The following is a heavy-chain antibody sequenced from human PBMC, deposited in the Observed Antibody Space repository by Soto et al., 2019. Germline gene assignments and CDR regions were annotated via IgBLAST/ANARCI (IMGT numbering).Heavy chain of an antibody. V-gene: IGHV3-30-3*01. CDR1: GFTFNTYS. CDR3: ARDKEAYSSNWDYYYYGMDV. J-gene: IGHJ6*02. D-gene: IGHD6-13*01. CDR2: ISHDGNHK. Sequence: QVQLVESGGGVVQPGRSLRLSCAASGFTFNTYSMHWVRQAPGKGLEWVAIISHDGNHKYYADSVKGRLTISRDNSKNTLSLQIESLRGEDTAVYYCARDKEAYSSNWDYYYYGMDVWGQGTTVTVS.